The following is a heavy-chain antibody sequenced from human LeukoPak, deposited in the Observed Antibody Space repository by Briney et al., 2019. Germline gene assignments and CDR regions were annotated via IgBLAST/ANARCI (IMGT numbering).Heavy chain of an antibody. CDR2: TVVGSGNT. V-gene: IGHV1-58*01. J-gene: IGHJ4*02. D-gene: IGHD3-22*01. Sequence: SVKVSCKASGFTFTSSAVQWVRQARGQRLEWIGWTVVGSGNTNYAQKFQERVTITRDMSTSTAYMELSSLRSEDTAVYYCVGSSGYSPLPDYWGQGTLVTVSS. CDR1: GFTFTSSA. CDR3: VGSSGYSPLPDY.